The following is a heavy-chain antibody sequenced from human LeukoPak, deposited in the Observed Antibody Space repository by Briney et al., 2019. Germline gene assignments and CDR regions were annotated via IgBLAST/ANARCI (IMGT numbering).Heavy chain of an antibody. CDR2: ISYDGSDK. Sequence: PGGSLRLSCAASGFTFNSYAMHWVRQAPGKGLEWVTVISYDGSDKYYADSVKGRFTISRDNSKDTMYLQMNSLRADDTAVYYCARGSYGGHWGNSFDPWGQGTLVTVSS. CDR1: GFTFNSYA. V-gene: IGHV3-30*04. J-gene: IGHJ5*02. D-gene: IGHD4-23*01. CDR3: ARGSYGGHWGNSFDP.